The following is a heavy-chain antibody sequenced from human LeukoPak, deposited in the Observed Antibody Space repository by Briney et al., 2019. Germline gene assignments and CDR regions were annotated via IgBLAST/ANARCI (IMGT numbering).Heavy chain of an antibody. V-gene: IGHV4-59*01. Sequence: PGGSLRLSCAASGFTFSSYAMSWVRQAPGKGLEWIGYIYYSGSTNYNPPLKSRVTISVDTSKNQFSLKLSSVTAADTAVYYCARGGDIVVVPAAIRFDPWGQGTLVTVSS. CDR1: GFTFSSYA. CDR3: ARGGDIVVVPAAIRFDP. D-gene: IGHD2-2*01. CDR2: IYYSGST. J-gene: IGHJ5*02.